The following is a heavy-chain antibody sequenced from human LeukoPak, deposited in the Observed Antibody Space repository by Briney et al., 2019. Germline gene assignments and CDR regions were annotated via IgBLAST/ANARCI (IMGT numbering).Heavy chain of an antibody. D-gene: IGHD3-22*01. CDR3: ARGRPTEYYYDSSGPGMDY. CDR2: INAGNGNT. J-gene: IGHJ4*02. CDR1: GYTFTSYY. V-gene: IGHV1-3*01. Sequence: ASVKVSCTASGYTFTSYYMHWVRQAPGQRLEWMGWINAGNGNTKYSQKFQGRVTITRDTSASTAYMELSSLRSEDTAVYYCARGRPTEYYYDSSGPGMDYWGQGTLVTVSS.